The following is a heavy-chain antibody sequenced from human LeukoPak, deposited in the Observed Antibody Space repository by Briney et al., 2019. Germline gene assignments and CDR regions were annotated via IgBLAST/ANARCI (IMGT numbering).Heavy chain of an antibody. CDR2: ISPKSGGT. D-gene: IGHD1-26*01. V-gene: IGHV1-2*02. Sequence: ASVKVSCKASGYTFTGYFIHYVRQAPGQGLEWMGWISPKSGGTNYAQKFQGRVTMTRDTAISTAYMELSSLKSDDTAMYYCARQRRDSGSYYFDYWGQGTLVTVSS. CDR3: ARQRRDSGSYYFDY. CDR1: GYTFTGYF. J-gene: IGHJ4*02.